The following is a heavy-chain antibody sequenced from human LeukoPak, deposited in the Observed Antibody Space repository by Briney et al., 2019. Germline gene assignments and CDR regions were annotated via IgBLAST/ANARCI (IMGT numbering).Heavy chain of an antibody. CDR3: TTDGGY. J-gene: IGHJ4*02. V-gene: IGHV3-15*01. CDR2: IKSSGDGGTA. Sequence: GGSHRLSCEASGFSFSDAWMSWVRQAPGKGLEWVGRIKSSGDGGTADYTAPVKGRFTISRDDSRNTVFLQMNTLKTEDTAVYYCTTDGGYWGQGTLVTVSS. CDR1: GFSFSDAW. D-gene: IGHD6-13*01.